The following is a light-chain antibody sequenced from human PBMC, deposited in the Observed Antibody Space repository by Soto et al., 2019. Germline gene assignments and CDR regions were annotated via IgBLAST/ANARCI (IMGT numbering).Light chain of an antibody. CDR3: SSYTASSARV. V-gene: IGLV2-14*01. CDR1: NSDLGAYDY. J-gene: IGLJ1*01. CDR2: EVF. Sequence: QSVLTQPASVSGSPGQSITISCTGTNSDLGAYDYVSWYQQHPGKAPRLLIYEVFNRPSGVSDRFSGSKSANTASLTISGRQADDEADYYCSSYTASSARVFGPGTKLTVL.